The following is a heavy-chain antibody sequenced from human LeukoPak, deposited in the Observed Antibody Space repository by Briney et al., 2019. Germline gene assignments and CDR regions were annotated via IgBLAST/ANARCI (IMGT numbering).Heavy chain of an antibody. CDR3: ARETSQKGAHYMDV. CDR2: IYYSGST. J-gene: IGHJ6*03. Sequence: SETLSLTCTVSGGSISGYYWSWIRQPPGKGLEYIGYIYYSGSTDYNPSLKSRVTISVDTSKNQFSLRLSSVTAADTAVYYCARETSQKGAHYMDVWGKGTTVTISS. V-gene: IGHV4-59*01. D-gene: IGHD3-16*01. CDR1: GGSISGYY.